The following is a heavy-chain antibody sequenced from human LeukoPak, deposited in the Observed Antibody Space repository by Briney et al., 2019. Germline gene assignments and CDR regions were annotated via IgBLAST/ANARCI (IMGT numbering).Heavy chain of an antibody. J-gene: IGHJ4*02. V-gene: IGHV4-61*02. CDR2: MYTSGST. CDR1: GGSISSGNYY. Sequence: KSSETLSLTCTVSGGSISSGNYYWSWIRQPAGKGLEWIGRMYTSGSTNYNPSLKSRVTISVDTSKNQFSLKLSSVTAADTAVYYCARDGRTLGTDFDYWGQGTLVTVSS. CDR3: ARDGRTLGTDFDY.